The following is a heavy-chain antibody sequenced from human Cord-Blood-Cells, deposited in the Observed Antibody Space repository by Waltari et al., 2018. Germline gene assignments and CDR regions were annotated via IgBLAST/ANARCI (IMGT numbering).Heavy chain of an antibody. J-gene: IGHJ5*02. CDR2: IYYCGST. CDR3: ARFGSWFDP. V-gene: IGHV4-39*01. CDR1: GGSISRSSYY. D-gene: IGHD2-15*01. Sequence: LQLQELGPGLVKPSETLSHTCTVSGGSISRSSYYLGWFRQPPGKGLEWFGSIYYCGSTYYNPSLKSRVTISVDTSKNQFSRKLRSVTAADTAVYYCARFGSWFDPWGQGTLVTVSS.